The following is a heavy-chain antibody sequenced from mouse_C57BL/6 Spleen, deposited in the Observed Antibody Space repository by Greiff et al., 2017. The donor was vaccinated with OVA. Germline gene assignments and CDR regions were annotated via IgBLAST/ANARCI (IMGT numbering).Heavy chain of an antibody. CDR1: GFTFSSYA. D-gene: IGHD2-1*01. CDR3: TRGYGNYAMDY. CDR2: ISSGGDYI. V-gene: IGHV5-9-1*02. J-gene: IGHJ4*01. Sequence: EVKLQESGEGLVKPGGSLKLSCAASGFTFSSYAMSWVRQTPEKRLEWVAYISSGGDYIYYADTVKGRFTISRDNARNTLYLQMSSLKSEDTAMYYCTRGYGNYAMDYWGQGTSVTVSS.